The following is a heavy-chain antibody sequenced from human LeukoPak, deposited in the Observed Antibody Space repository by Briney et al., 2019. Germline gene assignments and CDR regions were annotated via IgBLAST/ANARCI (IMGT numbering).Heavy chain of an antibody. CDR3: ARDQEGAFHISYSSGWRYFDL. CDR2: IIPIFGTA. V-gene: IGHV1-69*13. D-gene: IGHD6-19*01. Sequence: SVKVSCKASGGTFSSYAISWVRQAPGQGLEWMGGIIPIFGTANYAQKFQGRVTITADESTSTAYMELSSLRSEDTAVYYCARDQEGAFHISYSSGWRYFDLWGRGTLVTVSS. CDR1: GGTFSSYA. J-gene: IGHJ2*01.